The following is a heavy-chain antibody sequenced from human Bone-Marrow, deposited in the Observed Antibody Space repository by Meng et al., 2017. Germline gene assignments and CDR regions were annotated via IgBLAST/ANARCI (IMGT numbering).Heavy chain of an antibody. CDR1: GYIFTNYD. CDR3: ARDYGGNSGRFDP. Sequence: QAHVVQSEADVKKPGASVRVTCKASGYIFTNYDLNWVRQAAGQGPEWMGWLNPRTGNTGYAQKFQGRVTLTRDTSRSTAYMELSSLTSDDTAIYYCARDYGGNSGRFDPWGQGTLVTVSS. V-gene: IGHV1-8*01. CDR2: LNPRTGNT. D-gene: IGHD4-23*01. J-gene: IGHJ5*02.